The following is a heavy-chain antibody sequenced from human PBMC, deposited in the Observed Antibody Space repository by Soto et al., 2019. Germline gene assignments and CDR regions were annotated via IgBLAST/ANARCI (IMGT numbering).Heavy chain of an antibody. V-gene: IGHV4-30-2*06. CDR3: GRGDYANAFDI. Sequence: SETLSLTCAVSGGSISSGGYSWNWIRQSPGKGLEWIGNIYHSGSTYYNASLKSRVTISVDRSKNQFSLKLSSVTAADTAVYYCGRGDYANAFDIWGQGTMVTVSS. CDR2: IYHSGST. D-gene: IGHD4-17*01. CDR1: GGSISSGGYS. J-gene: IGHJ3*02.